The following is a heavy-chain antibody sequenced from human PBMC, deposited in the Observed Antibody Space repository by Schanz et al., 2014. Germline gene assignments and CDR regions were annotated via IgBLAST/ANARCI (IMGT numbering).Heavy chain of an antibody. Sequence: QEQLVESGGGLVKPGGSLRLSCEASEFTFSSYAMHWVRQAPGKGPEWVAVIWSDGSTKYYGDSVKGRFTISRDNSKNTLYLHMNTLRSEDTAVYYCAKDSTHIDIVLVPTAIDYWGQGTLVTVSS. J-gene: IGHJ4*02. CDR1: EFTFSSYA. D-gene: IGHD2-2*01. CDR2: IWSDGSTK. CDR3: AKDSTHIDIVLVPTAIDY. V-gene: IGHV3-30*02.